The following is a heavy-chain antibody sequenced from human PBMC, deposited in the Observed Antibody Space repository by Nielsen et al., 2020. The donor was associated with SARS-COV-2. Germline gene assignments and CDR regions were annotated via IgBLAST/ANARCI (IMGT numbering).Heavy chain of an antibody. D-gene: IGHD2-2*01. Sequence: WLRQPPGKGLEWVAVISYDGSNKYYADSVKGRFTISRDNSKNTLYLQMNSLRAEDTAVYYCAKTSCSSTSCRDYYYYGMDVWGQGTTVTVSS. CDR2: ISYDGSNK. CDR3: AKTSCSSTSCRDYYYYGMDV. V-gene: IGHV3-30*18. J-gene: IGHJ6*02.